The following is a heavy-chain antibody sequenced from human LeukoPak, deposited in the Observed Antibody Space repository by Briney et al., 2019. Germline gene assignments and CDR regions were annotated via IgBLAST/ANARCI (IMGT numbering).Heavy chain of an antibody. CDR1: GGSISSGGYS. J-gene: IGHJ4*02. V-gene: IGHV4-30-2*01. D-gene: IGHD1-26*01. CDR2: IYHSGST. CDR3: NSGWELRSYYFDY. Sequence: PSQTLSLTCAVSGGSISSGGYSWSWIRQPPGKGLEWIGYIYHSGSTYYNPSLKSRVTISVDTSKNQFSLKLSSVTAADTAVYYCNSGWELRSYYFDYWGQGTLVTVSS.